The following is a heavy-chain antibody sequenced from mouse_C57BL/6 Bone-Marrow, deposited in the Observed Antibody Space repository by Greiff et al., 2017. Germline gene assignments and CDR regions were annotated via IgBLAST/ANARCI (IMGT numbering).Heavy chain of an antibody. Sequence: QVQLQQPGAELVKPGASVKLSCKASGYTFTSYWMQWVKQRPGKGLEWIGEIDPSDSYTNYNQQFKGQATLTVDTSSSTAYMQLSSLTSEDSAVYYCARRLFDYWGQGTTRTVSS. CDR2: IDPSDSYT. V-gene: IGHV1-50*01. CDR1: GYTFTSYW. CDR3: ARRLFDY. D-gene: IGHD1-2*01. J-gene: IGHJ2*01.